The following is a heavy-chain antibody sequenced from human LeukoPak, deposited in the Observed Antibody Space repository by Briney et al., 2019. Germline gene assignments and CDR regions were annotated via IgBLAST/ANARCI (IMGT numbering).Heavy chain of an antibody. CDR1: GGSVSSSGYY. CDR3: ARLLYAGVTDDGMDV. V-gene: IGHV4-39*01. Sequence: SETLSLTCTVSGGSVSSSGYYWGWIRQPPGKGLEWIGSIYYSGSTYYNPSLKSRVTISVDTSKNQFSLKLSSVTAADTAVYYCARLLYAGVTDDGMDVWGQGTTVTVSS. D-gene: IGHD4-23*01. J-gene: IGHJ6*02. CDR2: IYYSGST.